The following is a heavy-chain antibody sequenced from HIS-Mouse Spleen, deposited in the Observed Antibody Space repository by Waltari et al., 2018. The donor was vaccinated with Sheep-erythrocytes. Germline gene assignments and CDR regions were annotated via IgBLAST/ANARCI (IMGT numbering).Heavy chain of an antibody. CDR2: ISSSSSYI. Sequence: EVQLVESGGGLVKPGGSLRRSCAASVFTFSSYSMNWVRQAPGKGLEWVSSISSSSSYIYYADSVKGRFTISRDNAKNSLYLQMNSLRAEDTAVYYCARVASGATFDYWGQGTLVTVSS. J-gene: IGHJ4*02. CDR3: ARVASGATFDY. CDR1: VFTFSSYS. V-gene: IGHV3-21*01. D-gene: IGHD1-26*01.